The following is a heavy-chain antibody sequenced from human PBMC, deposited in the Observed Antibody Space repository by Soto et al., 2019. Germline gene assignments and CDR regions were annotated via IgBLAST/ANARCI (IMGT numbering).Heavy chain of an antibody. CDR3: ARDRDGGTYTYFDN. V-gene: IGHV3-30*03. CDR1: GFIFSAFG. D-gene: IGHD1-26*01. J-gene: IGHJ4*02. Sequence: QVQLVESGGGVVQPGRSLRLSCAASGFIFSAFGIHWVRQAPGKGLEWVAFLSHDGSNKYYADSVRGRISISRDNSKNTVYLQMNSLRADDTAVYYCARDRDGGTYTYFDNWGQGTRVTVSS. CDR2: LSHDGSNK.